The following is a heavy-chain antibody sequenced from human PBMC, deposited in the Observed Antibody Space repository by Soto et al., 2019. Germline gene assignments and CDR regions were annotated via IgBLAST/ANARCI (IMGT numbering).Heavy chain of an antibody. CDR2: IIPIFGIA. V-gene: IGHV1-69*13. J-gene: IGHJ6*02. D-gene: IGHD1-26*01. CDR3: ARAFEGATLNYYYGMDV. Sequence: SVKVSCKASGGTFSSYAISWVRQAPGQGLEWMGGIIPIFGIANYAQKFQGRVTITADESTSTAYMELSSLRSEDTAVYYCARAFEGATLNYYYGMDVWGQGTTVTVSS. CDR1: GGTFSSYA.